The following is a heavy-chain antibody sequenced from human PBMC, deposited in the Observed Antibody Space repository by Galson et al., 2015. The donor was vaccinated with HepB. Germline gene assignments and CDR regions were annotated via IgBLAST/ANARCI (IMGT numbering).Heavy chain of an antibody. CDR1: GFTFSWYW. D-gene: IGHD6-13*01. Sequence: SLRLSCAASGFTFSWYWMHWVRQVPGKGLVWVARINSDGSYTTYADSVKGRFTISRDNAKNTLYLQMNSPRGEDTALYYCARTRGAAAGIFDYWGQGTLVTVSS. CDR3: ARTRGAAAGIFDY. CDR2: INSDGSYT. V-gene: IGHV3-74*01. J-gene: IGHJ4*02.